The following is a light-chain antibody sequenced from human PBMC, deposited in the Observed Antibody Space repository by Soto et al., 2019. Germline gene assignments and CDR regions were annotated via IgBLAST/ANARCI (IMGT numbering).Light chain of an antibody. Sequence: ESVMTQSTGTLSLSPGERATLSCRASQSVSNNYLAWYQQKPGQAPRLIIYGASNRATGIPDRFSGSGSGTDFTLTISRLEPEDFAVYYCQQYGSSGTFGQGTKVDIK. CDR2: GAS. CDR3: QQYGSSGT. V-gene: IGKV3-20*01. J-gene: IGKJ1*01. CDR1: QSVSNNY.